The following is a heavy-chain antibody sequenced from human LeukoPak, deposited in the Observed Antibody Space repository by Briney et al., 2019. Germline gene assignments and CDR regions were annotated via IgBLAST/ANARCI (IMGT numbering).Heavy chain of an antibody. CDR2: MNPNSGNT. Sequence: ASVKVSCKASGYTFTSYDINWVRQATGQGLEWMGWMNPNSGNTGYAQKFQGRVTIIRDTSISTAYMDLSSLRSEDTAVYYCARGGWFGESRGVYWGQGTLVTVSS. D-gene: IGHD3-10*01. V-gene: IGHV1-8*03. CDR1: GYTFTSYD. CDR3: ARGGWFGESRGVY. J-gene: IGHJ4*02.